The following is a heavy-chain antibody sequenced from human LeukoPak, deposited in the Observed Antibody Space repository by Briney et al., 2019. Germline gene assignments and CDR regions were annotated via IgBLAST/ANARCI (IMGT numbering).Heavy chain of an antibody. CDR2: IYNDGGI. D-gene: IGHD3-10*01. CDR1: GFTVSNSY. J-gene: IGHJ4*02. CDR3: ARNLGFYGSGTSFY. V-gene: IGHV3-53*01. Sequence: SGGSLRLSCAASGFTVSNSYMSWVRQAPGKGLEWVSVIYNDGGIYYADSVKGRFTISRDNSKNTLHLQMNSLGAEDTAVYYRARNLGFYGSGTSFYWGQGTLVTVSS.